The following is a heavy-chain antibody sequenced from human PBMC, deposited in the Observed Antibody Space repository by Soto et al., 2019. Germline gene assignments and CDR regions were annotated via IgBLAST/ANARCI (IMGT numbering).Heavy chain of an antibody. V-gene: IGHV4-59*01. CDR1: SGSISGYY. CDR3: ARAGPRGAGYNLGF. Sequence: SETLSLTCTVSSGSISGYYWSWIRQPPGKGLEYIGDIHYSGTTHYNPSLQSRLIISVDTSKNQFSLKLSSVTAADTAVYYCARAGPRGAGYNLGFWGPGSLVTVSS. CDR2: IHYSGTT. J-gene: IGHJ4*02. D-gene: IGHD2-2*02.